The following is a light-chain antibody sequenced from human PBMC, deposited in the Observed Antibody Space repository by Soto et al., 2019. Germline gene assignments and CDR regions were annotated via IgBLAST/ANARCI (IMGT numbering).Light chain of an antibody. V-gene: IGLV1-40*01. Sequence: QSVLTPPPSVSVAPGQRVTISCTGSRSNIGAGCDVHWYQQRPGTAPKLLIFGNINRPSGVPDRFSGSKSRTSASLAITGLQAEDEGDYYCQSYDSALSARYVFGTGTKVTVL. CDR3: QSYDSALSARYV. CDR2: GNI. CDR1: RSNIGAGCD. J-gene: IGLJ1*01.